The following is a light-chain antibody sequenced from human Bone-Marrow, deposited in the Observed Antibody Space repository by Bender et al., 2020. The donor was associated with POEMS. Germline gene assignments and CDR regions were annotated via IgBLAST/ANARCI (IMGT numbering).Light chain of an antibody. CDR2: NNE. CDR1: SSNMGAGYG. V-gene: IGLV1-40*01. CDR3: QSYDISLNGWV. J-gene: IGLJ3*02. Sequence: QSVLTQPPSVSGAPGQTVTISCTGTSSNMGAGYGVNWYQQLPGTAPKLLIYNNENRPSGVPDEISGSKSGTSASLAITGLQAEDEADYYCQSYDISLNGWVFGGGTKLTAL.